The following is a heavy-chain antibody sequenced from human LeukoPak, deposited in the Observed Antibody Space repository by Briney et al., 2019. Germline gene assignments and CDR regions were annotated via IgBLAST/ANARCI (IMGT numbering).Heavy chain of an antibody. Sequence: PSQTLSLTCTVSGGSISSGGYYWSWIRQHPGKGLEWIGYIYYSGSTYYNPSLKSRVTISVDTSKNQFSLKLSSVTAADTAVYYCASGQAVRGVIIISAFDIWGQGTMVTVSS. J-gene: IGHJ3*02. CDR3: ASGQAVRGVIIISAFDI. D-gene: IGHD3-10*01. CDR2: IYYSGST. V-gene: IGHV4-31*03. CDR1: GGSISSGGYY.